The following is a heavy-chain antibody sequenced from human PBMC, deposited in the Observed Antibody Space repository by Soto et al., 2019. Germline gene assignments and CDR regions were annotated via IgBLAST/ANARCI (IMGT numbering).Heavy chain of an antibody. CDR3: ARLRFLEWLFGYYYMDV. CDR1: GFTFSSYW. CDR2: IKQVGSEK. Sequence: GGSLRLSCAASGFTFSSYWMSWVRQAPGKGLEWVANIKQVGSEKYYVDSVKGRFTISRDNAKNSLYLLMNSLRAEDTAVYYCARLRFLEWLFGYYYMDVWGKGTTVTVSS. V-gene: IGHV3-7*01. J-gene: IGHJ6*03. D-gene: IGHD3-3*01.